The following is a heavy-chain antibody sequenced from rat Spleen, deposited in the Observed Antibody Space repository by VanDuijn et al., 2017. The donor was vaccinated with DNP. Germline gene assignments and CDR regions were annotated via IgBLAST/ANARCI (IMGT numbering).Heavy chain of an antibody. CDR2: ITSSDANP. Sequence: EVQLVESGGDPVQPGRSLTLSCVVSGFTFNNDWMTWVRQVPGKGLEWVASITSSDANPYYPDSVKGRFTISRDNAQDTLYLQMSSLRPEETATYYCARLEGYSYLYLMDVWGQGTSVTVSS. CDR1: GFTFNNDW. CDR3: ARLEGYSYLYLMDV. D-gene: IGHD1-11*01. J-gene: IGHJ4*01. V-gene: IGHV5-31*01.